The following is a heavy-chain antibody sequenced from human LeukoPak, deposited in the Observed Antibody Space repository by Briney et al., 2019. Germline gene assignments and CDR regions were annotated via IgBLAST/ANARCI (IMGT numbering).Heavy chain of an antibody. D-gene: IGHD3-9*01. CDR3: ARVGLTGQPLYFDY. CDR1: GGTFSSYA. CDR2: IIPIFGTA. Sequence: VASGKVSCKASGGTFSSYAISWVRQAPGQGLEWMGGIIPIFGTANYAQKFQGRVTITTDESTSTAYMELSSLRSEDTAVYYCARVGLTGQPLYFDYWGQGTLVTVSS. J-gene: IGHJ4*02. V-gene: IGHV1-69*05.